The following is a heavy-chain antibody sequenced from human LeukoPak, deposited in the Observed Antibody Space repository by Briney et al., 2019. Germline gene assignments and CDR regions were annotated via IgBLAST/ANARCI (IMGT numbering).Heavy chain of an antibody. CDR2: ISAYNGNT. CDR1: GYTFTSYG. D-gene: IGHD3-3*01. Sequence: ASVKVSCKASGYTFTSYGISWVRQAPGQGLEWMGWISAYNGNTNYAQKLQGRVTMTTDTSTSTAYMELSSLRSEDTAVYYCASALTIFGVVTIDYYGMDVWGQGTLVTVSS. V-gene: IGHV1-18*01. CDR3: ASALTIFGVVTIDYYGMDV. J-gene: IGHJ6*02.